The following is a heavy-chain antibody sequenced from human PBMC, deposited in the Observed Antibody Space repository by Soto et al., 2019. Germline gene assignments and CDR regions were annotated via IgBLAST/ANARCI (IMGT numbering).Heavy chain of an antibody. CDR1: GLTFGDYA. D-gene: IGHD3-3*01. CDR2: IRSKAYGGTT. V-gene: IGHV3-49*04. CDR3: TSGDFWSGYFYGMDV. J-gene: IGHJ6*02. Sequence: GGSLRLSCTASGLTFGDYAMSWVRQAPGKGLEWVGFIRSKAYGGTTEYAASVKGRFTISRDDSKSIAYLQMNSLKTEDTAVYYCTSGDFWSGYFYGMDVWGQGTTVTVSS.